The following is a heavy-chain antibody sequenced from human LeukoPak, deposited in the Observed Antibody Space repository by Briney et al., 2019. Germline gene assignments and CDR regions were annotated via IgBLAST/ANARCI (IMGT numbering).Heavy chain of an antibody. J-gene: IGHJ6*02. D-gene: IGHD6-6*01. Sequence: GGSLRLSCAASGFTVSSNYMSWVRQAPGKGLEWVSVIYSGGSTYYAVSVKGRFTISRDNSKNTLYLQMNSLRAEDTAVYYCARDSLVRGIYYYGMDVWGQGTTVTVSS. CDR2: IYSGGST. CDR3: ARDSLVRGIYYYGMDV. V-gene: IGHV3-66*01. CDR1: GFTVSSNY.